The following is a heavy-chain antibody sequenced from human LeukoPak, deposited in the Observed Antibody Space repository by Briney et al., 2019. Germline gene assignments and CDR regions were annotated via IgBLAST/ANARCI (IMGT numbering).Heavy chain of an antibody. CDR2: IYSDYSGGST. CDR3: ARGTVTAPDY. Sequence: PGGSLRLSCAASGFSVSSNYMTWVRQAPGKGLEWVSIIYSDYSGGSTYYADSVKGRFTISRDNSKNMLYLQMNSLRAEDTAAYSCARGTVTAPDYWGQGTLVTVSS. D-gene: IGHD4-17*01. CDR1: GFSVSSNY. V-gene: IGHV3-53*01. J-gene: IGHJ4*02.